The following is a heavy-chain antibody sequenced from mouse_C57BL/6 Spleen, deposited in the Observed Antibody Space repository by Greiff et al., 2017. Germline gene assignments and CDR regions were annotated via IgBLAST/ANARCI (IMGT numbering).Heavy chain of an antibody. D-gene: IGHD1-1*01. CDR3: TRKKDYYGSSYVWYFDV. Sequence: VKVVESGPELVRPGASVTLSCKASGYTFTDYEMHWVKQTPVHGLEWIGAIDPETGGTAYNQKFKGKAILTADKSSSTAYMELRSLTSEDSAVYYCTRKKDYYGSSYVWYFDVWGTGTTVTVSS. CDR1: GYTFTDYE. V-gene: IGHV1-15*01. J-gene: IGHJ1*03. CDR2: IDPETGGT.